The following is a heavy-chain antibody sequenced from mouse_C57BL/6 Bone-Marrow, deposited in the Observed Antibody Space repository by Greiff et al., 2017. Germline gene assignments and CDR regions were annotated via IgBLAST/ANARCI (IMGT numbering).Heavy chain of an antibody. CDR1: GYTFTSYW. J-gene: IGHJ2*01. V-gene: IGHV1-55*01. D-gene: IGHD2-3*01. Sequence: VQLQQPGAELVKPGASVKMSCKASGYTFTSYWITWVKQRPGQGLEWIGDIYPGSGSTNYNEKFKSKATLTVDTSSSTAYMQLSSLSSVDSAVYYCARDDCYYGYWGQGTTLTVSS. CDR3: ARDDCYYGY. CDR2: IYPGSGST.